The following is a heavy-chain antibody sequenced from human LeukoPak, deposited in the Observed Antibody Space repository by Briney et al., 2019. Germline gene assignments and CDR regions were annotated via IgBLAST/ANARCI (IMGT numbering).Heavy chain of an antibody. CDR3: AKARITMVRGVDDAFDI. D-gene: IGHD3-10*01. CDR2: ITSGGAP. V-gene: IGHV3-23*01. J-gene: IGHJ3*02. Sequence: GGSLRLSCAASGFTFSNYAVMWVRQAPGQGLEWVSAITSGGAPRYADSVKGRFTISRDNSKNTLYLQMNSLRAEDTALYYCAKARITMVRGVDDAFDIWGQGTMVTVSS. CDR1: GFTFSNYA.